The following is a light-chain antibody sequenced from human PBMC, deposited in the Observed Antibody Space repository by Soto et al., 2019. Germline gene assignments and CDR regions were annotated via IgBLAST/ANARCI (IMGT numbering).Light chain of an antibody. Sequence: QSVLTQPASVSGSPGQSITISCTGTSSDVGNYNLVSWYQQHPGKAPKLMIYEGSKRPSGVSNRFSASKSGNTASLTISGLQAEDEADYYCCPYAGSSTYSVFGTATKVTVL. V-gene: IGLV2-23*01. CDR3: CPYAGSSTYSV. CDR2: EGS. J-gene: IGLJ1*01. CDR1: SSDVGNYNL.